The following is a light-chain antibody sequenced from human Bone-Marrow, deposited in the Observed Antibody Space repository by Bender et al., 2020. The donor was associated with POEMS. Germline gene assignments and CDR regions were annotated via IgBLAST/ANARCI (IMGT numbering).Light chain of an antibody. V-gene: IGLV2-14*03. J-gene: IGLJ3*02. CDR2: DVS. Sequence: QSALTQPASVSGSPGQSITISCTGTTTDIGGYNYVSWYQQHPGKVPKLIIYDVSNRPSGVSHRFSGSKSGNTASLTISGLQTEDEADFYCSSYTRSNTLVFGGGTKLTVL. CDR3: SSYTRSNTLV. CDR1: TTDIGGYNY.